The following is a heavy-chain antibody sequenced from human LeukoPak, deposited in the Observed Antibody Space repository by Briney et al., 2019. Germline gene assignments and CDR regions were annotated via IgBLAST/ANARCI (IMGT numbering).Heavy chain of an antibody. CDR2: ISSSSSSYI. D-gene: IGHD2-2*01. CDR3: ARSEARIVVVPAAPDY. CDR1: GFTFSSYS. V-gene: IGHV3-21*01. Sequence: GGSLRLSCAASGFTFSSYSMNWVRQAPGKGLEWVSSISSSSSSYIYYADSVKGRFTISRDNAKNSLYLQMNSLRAEDTAVYYCARSEARIVVVPAAPDYWGQGTLVTVSS. J-gene: IGHJ4*02.